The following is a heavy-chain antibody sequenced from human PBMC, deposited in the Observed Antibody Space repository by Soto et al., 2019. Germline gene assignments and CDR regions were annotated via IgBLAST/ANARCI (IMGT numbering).Heavy chain of an antibody. D-gene: IGHD6-19*01. J-gene: IGHJ4*01. CDR2: ISYDGSNK. Sequence: QVQLVESGGGVVQPGRSLRLSCAASGFTFTSYGMHWVRQAPGKGLEWVAVISYDGSNKYYADSVKGRFTISRDNSKNTLHLQMNSLRAEDTAVYYCAKDPSYSSGWSFDYWCHGTLVTVSS. CDR3: AKDPSYSSGWSFDY. CDR1: GFTFTSYG. V-gene: IGHV3-30*18.